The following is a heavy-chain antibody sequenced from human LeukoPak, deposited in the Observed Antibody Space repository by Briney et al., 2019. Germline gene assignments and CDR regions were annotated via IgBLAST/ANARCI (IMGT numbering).Heavy chain of an antibody. V-gene: IGHV4-59*12. CDR2: IYYSGST. CDR3: ARGRGRRGHIVVVTAKSPRHYFDY. J-gene: IGHJ4*02. CDR1: GGSISSYY. D-gene: IGHD2-21*02. Sequence: SETLSLTCTVSGGSISSYYWSWIRQPPGKGLEWIGYIYYSGSTNYNPSLKSRVTISVDTSKNQFSLKLSSVTAADTAVYYCARGRGRRGHIVVVTAKSPRHYFDYWGQGTLVTVSS.